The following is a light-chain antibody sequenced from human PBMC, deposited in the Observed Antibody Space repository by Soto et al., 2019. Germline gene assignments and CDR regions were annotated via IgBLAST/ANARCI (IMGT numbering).Light chain of an antibody. Sequence: DSQMTQSQSSLSASVGDRVTITCRASQSISSYLNWYQQKPGKAPKLLIYAASSLQSGVPSRFSGSGSGTDFTLTISSLQPEDFATYYCPQSYSTPWPFGQG. V-gene: IGKV1-39*01. CDR2: AAS. CDR3: PQSYSTPWP. J-gene: IGKJ1*01. CDR1: QSISSY.